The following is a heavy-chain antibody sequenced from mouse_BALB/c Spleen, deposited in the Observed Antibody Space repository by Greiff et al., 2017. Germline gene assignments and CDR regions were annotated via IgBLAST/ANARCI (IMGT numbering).Heavy chain of an antibody. CDR2: ISSGGSYT. CDR1: GFSFSSYA. J-gene: IGHJ1*01. V-gene: IGHV5-9-4*01. D-gene: IGHD2-1*01. CDR3: ARYYGNSYWYFDV. Sequence: EVQLVESGGGLVKPGGSLYLSCAVSGFSFSSYAMSWVRQSPEKRLEWVAEISSGGSYTYYPDTVTGRFTISRDNAKNILYLEMSSLRSEDTDMFYCARYYGNSYWYFDVWGAGTTVTVSS.